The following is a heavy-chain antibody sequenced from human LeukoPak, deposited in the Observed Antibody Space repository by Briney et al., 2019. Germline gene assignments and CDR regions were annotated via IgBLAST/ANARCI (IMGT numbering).Heavy chain of an antibody. CDR1: GFTFSSYS. CDR2: ISGSTTYI. D-gene: IGHD5-12*01. V-gene: IGHV3-21*01. CDR3: ARGEGYSGYLNQDY. J-gene: IGHJ4*02. Sequence: GGSLRLSCAASGFTFSSYSMHWVRQAPGKGLEWVSSISGSTTYIYYPDSVKGRFTISRDNAKNSLYLQMNSLRAEDTAVYYCARGEGYSGYLNQDYGGQGTLVPVSS.